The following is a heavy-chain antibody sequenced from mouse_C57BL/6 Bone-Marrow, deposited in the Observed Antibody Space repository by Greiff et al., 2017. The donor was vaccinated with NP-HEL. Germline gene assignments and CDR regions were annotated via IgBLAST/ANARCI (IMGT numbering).Heavy chain of an antibody. CDR2: IYPGSGNT. Sequence: QVQLQQSGAELVRPGASVKLSCKASGYTFTDYYINWVKQRPGQGLEWIARIYPGSGNTYYNEKFKGKATLTAEKSSSTAYMQLSSLTSEDSAVYVCARGRGYYFDYWGQGTTLTVSS. CDR3: ARGRGYYFDY. J-gene: IGHJ2*01. V-gene: IGHV1-76*01. CDR1: GYTFTDYY.